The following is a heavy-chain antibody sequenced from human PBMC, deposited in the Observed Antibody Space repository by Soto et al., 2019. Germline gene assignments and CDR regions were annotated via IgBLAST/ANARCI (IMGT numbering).Heavy chain of an antibody. CDR1: GGTFSSYA. D-gene: IGHD5-18*01. CDR3: ARQGRDTAGNWFDP. J-gene: IGHJ5*02. CDR2: IIPIVGTA. V-gene: IGHV1-69*13. Sequence: ASVKVSCKASGGTFSSYAISWVRQAPGQGLEWMGGIIPIVGTANYAQKFQGRVTITADESTSTAYMELSSLRSEDTAVYYCARQGRDTAGNWFDPWGQGTLVTVSS.